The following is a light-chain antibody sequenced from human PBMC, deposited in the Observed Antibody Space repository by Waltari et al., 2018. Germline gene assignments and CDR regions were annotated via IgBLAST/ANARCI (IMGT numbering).Light chain of an antibody. CDR3: ASWDDSLNGWV. V-gene: IGLV1-44*01. J-gene: IGLJ3*02. CDR1: RPHIDSNS. Sequence: QSVLTHPPSASGTPGQRVIISCSGGRPHIDSNSVTWYQQFPGTAPKHLICSSSQRPSGVPDRFSGSKSGTSASLAISGLQSEDEADFYCASWDDSLNGWVFGGGTKLTVL. CDR2: SSS.